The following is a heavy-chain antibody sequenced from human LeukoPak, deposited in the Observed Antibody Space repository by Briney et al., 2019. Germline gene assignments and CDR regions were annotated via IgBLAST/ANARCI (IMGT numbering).Heavy chain of an antibody. CDR2: IYYSGST. Sequence: TSETLSLTCTVSGGSISSSSYYWGWIRQPPGKGLEWIGSIYYSGSTYYNPSLKSRVTISVDTSKNQFSLKLSFVTAADTAVYYCARVKNRDFDYWGQGTLVTVSS. V-gene: IGHV4-39*07. CDR1: GGSISSSSYY. J-gene: IGHJ4*02. CDR3: ARVKNRDFDY.